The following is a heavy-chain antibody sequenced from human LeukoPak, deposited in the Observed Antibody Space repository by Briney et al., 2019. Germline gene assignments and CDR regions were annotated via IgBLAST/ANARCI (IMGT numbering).Heavy chain of an antibody. CDR3: TTYRSGSFDC. V-gene: IGHV3-15*06. J-gene: IGHJ4*02. D-gene: IGHD3-10*01. CDR2: VKSKTDGGTT. Sequence: GGSLRLSCAASGYSFTSAWMSWVRQAPGKGLEWVGHVKSKTDGGTTNYAAPVKGRFTISSDDSKNTLYLQMNSLKTEDTAVYYCTTYRSGSFDCWGQGTLVTVSS. CDR1: GYSFTSAW.